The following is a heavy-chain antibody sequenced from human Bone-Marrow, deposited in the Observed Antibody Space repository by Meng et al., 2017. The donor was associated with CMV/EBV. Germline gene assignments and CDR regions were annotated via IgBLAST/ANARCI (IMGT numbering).Heavy chain of an antibody. V-gene: IGHV1-69*05. D-gene: IGHD4-17*01. CDR3: ARGLNEFPTGDYGNWFAP. CDR2: IIPIFGTA. CDR1: GGTFSSYA. J-gene: IGHJ5*02. Sequence: SVKVSCKASGGTFSSYAISWVRQAPGQGLEWMGGIIPIFGTANYAQKFQGRVTIATDESTSTAYMELSSLRSEDTAVYYCARGLNEFPTGDYGNWFAPWGPGPLVTGSS.